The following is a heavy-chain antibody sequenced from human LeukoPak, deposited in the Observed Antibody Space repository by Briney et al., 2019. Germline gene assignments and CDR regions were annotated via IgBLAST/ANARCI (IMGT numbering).Heavy chain of an antibody. D-gene: IGHD2-2*01. Sequence: SVKVSCKASGGTFSSYAISWVRQAPGQGLEWMGGIIPIFGTANYAQKFQGRVTITTDESTSTAYMELSSLRSEDTAVYYCARGIPVGYCSSTSCRTYNWFDPWGQGTLVTVSS. J-gene: IGHJ5*02. V-gene: IGHV1-69*05. CDR2: IIPIFGTA. CDR3: ARGIPVGYCSSTSCRTYNWFDP. CDR1: GGTFSSYA.